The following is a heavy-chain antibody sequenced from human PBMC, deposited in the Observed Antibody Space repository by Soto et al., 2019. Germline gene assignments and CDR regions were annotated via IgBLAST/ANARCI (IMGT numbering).Heavy chain of an antibody. CDR1: GGSFSGYY. J-gene: IGHJ6*02. CDR2: INHSGST. V-gene: IGHV4-34*01. D-gene: IGHD4-4*01. CDR3: ARGPVTKYYYYYYGIDV. Sequence: QVQLQQWGAGLLKPSETLSLTCAVYGGSFSGYYWSWIRQPPGKGLEWIGEINHSGSTNYNPSLKSRVTISVDTSKNQFSLKLSSVTAADTAVYYCARGPVTKYYYYYYGIDVWGQGTTVTVSS.